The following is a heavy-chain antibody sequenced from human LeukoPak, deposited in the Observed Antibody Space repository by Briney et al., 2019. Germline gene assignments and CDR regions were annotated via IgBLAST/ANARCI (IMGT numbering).Heavy chain of an antibody. J-gene: IGHJ6*02. CDR3: ARDIVVDYYYYGIDV. D-gene: IGHD2-2*01. Sequence: ASVKVSCKASGYTFTSYAMNWVRQAPGQGLEWMGRINPNSGGTNYAQKFQGRVTMTRDTSISTVYMELSRLRSDDTAIYYCARDIVVDYYYYGIDVWGQGTTVTVSS. CDR2: INPNSGGT. V-gene: IGHV1-2*06. CDR1: GYTFTSYA.